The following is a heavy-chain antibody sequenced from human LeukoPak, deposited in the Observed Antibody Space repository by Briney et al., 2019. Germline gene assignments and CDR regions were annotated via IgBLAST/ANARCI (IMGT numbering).Heavy chain of an antibody. V-gene: IGHV3-30*02. Sequence: SGGSLRLSCAASGFTFSSYGMHWVRQAPGKGLEWVAFIRYDGSNKYYADSVKGRFTISRDNSKNTLYLQMNSLRAEDTAVYYCAKKGIAAAGKGYYYYYMDVWGKGTTVTISS. D-gene: IGHD6-13*01. CDR1: GFTFSSYG. CDR3: AKKGIAAAGKGYYYYYMDV. CDR2: IRYDGSNK. J-gene: IGHJ6*03.